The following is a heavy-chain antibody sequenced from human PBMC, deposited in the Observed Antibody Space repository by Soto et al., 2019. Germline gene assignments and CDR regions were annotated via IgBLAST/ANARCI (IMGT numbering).Heavy chain of an antibody. CDR2: INHSGST. J-gene: IGHJ4*02. Sequence: SETLSLTCAVYGGSFSGYYWSWIRQPPGKGLEWIGEINHSGSTNYNPSLKSRVTISVDTSKNQFSLKLSSVTAADTAVYYCARGLALYYYDSSGFPRGFDYWGQGTLVTVSS. CDR3: ARGLALYYYDSSGFPRGFDY. V-gene: IGHV4-34*01. D-gene: IGHD3-22*01. CDR1: GGSFSGYY.